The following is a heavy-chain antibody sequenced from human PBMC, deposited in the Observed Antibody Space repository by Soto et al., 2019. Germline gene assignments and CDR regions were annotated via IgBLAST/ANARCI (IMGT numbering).Heavy chain of an antibody. Sequence: TSVKVTCKASGFRLGDYFIRWVRQAPGQGLEWMGWISAYNGNTNYAQKLQGRVTMTTDTSTSTAYMEVRSLRSDDTAVYYCARDMVRGVRLADYWGQGTLVTVSS. CDR3: ARDMVRGVRLADY. CDR2: ISAYNGNT. V-gene: IGHV1-18*04. CDR1: GFRLGDYF. D-gene: IGHD3-10*01. J-gene: IGHJ4*02.